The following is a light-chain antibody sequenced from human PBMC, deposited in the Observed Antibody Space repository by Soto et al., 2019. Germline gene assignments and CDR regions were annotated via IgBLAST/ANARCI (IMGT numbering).Light chain of an antibody. CDR1: QSVSFD. Sequence: EIVLTQSPATLSLSPGERATLSCRASQSVSFDLAWYQQKPGQAPRLLISDASNRATGVPDRFSGSRSETDFTLNISSLEPEDFAVYHCQHRSNCPRISFGQGTRLEIK. CDR3: QHRSNCPRIS. V-gene: IGKV3-11*01. J-gene: IGKJ5*01. CDR2: DAS.